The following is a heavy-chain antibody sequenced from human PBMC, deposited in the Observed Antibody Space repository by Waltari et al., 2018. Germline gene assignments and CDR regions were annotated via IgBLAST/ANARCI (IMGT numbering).Heavy chain of an antibody. Sequence: EVQLVESGGGLVQHGRSLRLSCAASGVTFDDYALRWVRHVPGKGLEWVAGINWNSDSIGYGDSVKGRFTISRDNARNYLYLQMNSLTTEDTALYYCLKKNDEVYDRNGLVYDAFDMWGQGTMVTVSS. J-gene: IGHJ3*02. D-gene: IGHD3-22*01. CDR1: GVTFDDYA. V-gene: IGHV3-9*01. CDR2: INWNSDSI. CDR3: LKKNDEVYDRNGLVYDAFDM.